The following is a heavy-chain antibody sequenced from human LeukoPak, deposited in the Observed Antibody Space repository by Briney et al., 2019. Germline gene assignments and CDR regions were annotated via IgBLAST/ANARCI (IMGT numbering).Heavy chain of an antibody. CDR1: GGTLNSFA. CDR3: ASRSCSGGRCDSSYYYYYGMDV. V-gene: IGHV1-69*13. Sequence: SVKVSCKASGGTLNSFAISWLRQAAGLGLEWMGGIIPIFGTANYAQKFQGGATITADESTNTAYMELSSLRSEDTAVYYCASRSCSGGRCDSSYYYYYGMDVWGQGTTVTVSS. J-gene: IGHJ6*02. CDR2: IIPIFGTA. D-gene: IGHD2-15*01.